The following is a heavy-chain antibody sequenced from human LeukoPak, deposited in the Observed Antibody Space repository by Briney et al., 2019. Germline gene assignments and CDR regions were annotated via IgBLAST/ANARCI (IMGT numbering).Heavy chain of an antibody. V-gene: IGHV3-53*01. CDR3: ARDLASSSGWEFDY. J-gene: IGHJ4*02. Sequence: GGSLRLSCAASGLTVSSNYMNWVRQTPGKGLEWVSLIYGGGSTYYADSVKGRFTISRDNSKNTLYLQMNSLRAEDTAVYYCARDLASSSGWEFDYWGQGTLVTVSS. CDR1: GLTVSSNY. CDR2: IYGGGST. D-gene: IGHD6-19*01.